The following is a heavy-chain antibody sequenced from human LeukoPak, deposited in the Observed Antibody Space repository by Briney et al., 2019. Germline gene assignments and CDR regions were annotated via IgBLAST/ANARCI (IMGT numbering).Heavy chain of an antibody. J-gene: IGHJ4*02. CDR3: TTYFASGSYRY. V-gene: IGHV3-15*01. Sequence: GGSLRLSCTASGFTFSSYEMNWVRQAPGKGLEWVGRIKSKPDGGTTDYAAPVKGRFTISRDDSENTVFLQMNSLKTEDTAVYYCTTYFASGSYRYWGQGTLVTVSS. CDR2: IKSKPDGGTT. CDR1: GFTFSSYE. D-gene: IGHD3-10*01.